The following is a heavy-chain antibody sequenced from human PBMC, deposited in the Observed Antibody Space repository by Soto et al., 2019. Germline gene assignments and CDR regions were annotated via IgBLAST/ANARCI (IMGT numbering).Heavy chain of an antibody. J-gene: IGHJ4*02. V-gene: IGHV3-30-3*01. CDR3: ARDRFRSSSSFFAY. D-gene: IGHD6-6*01. CDR2: ISYDGIKK. CDR1: GFTFSNYA. Sequence: GGSLRLSCVASGFTFSNYAMHWVRQAPGKGLEWVAIISYDGIKKYYADSVKGRFTISRDNSKNTLSVQMNSLRPEDTAVYYCARDRFRSSSSFFAYWGQGTLVTVSS.